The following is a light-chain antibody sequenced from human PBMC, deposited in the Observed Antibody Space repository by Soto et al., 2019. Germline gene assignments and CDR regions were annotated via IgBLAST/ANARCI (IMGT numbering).Light chain of an antibody. Sequence: EIVMTQSPATLSVSPGERATLSCRASQSVFSSLAWYQQRPGQAPRLLIYGSATRATGIPDRFSGSGSGTDFTLTISRLEPEDFAAYYCQQYGSSSRTFGPGTKVDIK. V-gene: IGKV3-20*01. CDR1: QSVFSS. CDR3: QQYGSSSRT. CDR2: GSA. J-gene: IGKJ3*01.